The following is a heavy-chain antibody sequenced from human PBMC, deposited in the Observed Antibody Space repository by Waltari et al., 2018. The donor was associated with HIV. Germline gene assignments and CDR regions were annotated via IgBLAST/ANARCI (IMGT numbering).Heavy chain of an antibody. Sequence: QVQLVESGGGVVQPGTSLRLSCAASGFTFSDYGIHWVRQAPGKGLEGVAVISYDGNNRNHADSVKGRFSISRDNSKNTLYLQMNSLRVEDTAVYYCARGMGYGGSAEGFDYWGQGTLVTVSS. J-gene: IGHJ4*02. CDR2: ISYDGNNR. V-gene: IGHV3-30*03. D-gene: IGHD5-18*01. CDR3: ARGMGYGGSAEGFDY. CDR1: GFTFSDYG.